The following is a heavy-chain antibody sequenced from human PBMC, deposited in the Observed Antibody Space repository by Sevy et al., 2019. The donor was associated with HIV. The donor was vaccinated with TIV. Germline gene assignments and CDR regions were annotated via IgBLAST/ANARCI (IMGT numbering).Heavy chain of an antibody. V-gene: IGHV4-39*02. CDR2: IYYNGHT. CDR1: GGTIVSSGHY. D-gene: IGHD5-12*01. Sequence: SETLSLTCSVSGGTIVSSGHYWGWIRQTPGKGLEWIGSIYYNGHTYYNPSLNSRLTISIDTSTNQFSLNLSSVTAADTAIYFCAREAGGYDYDYGMDVWGQGTTVTVSS. J-gene: IGHJ6*02. CDR3: AREAGGYDYDYGMDV.